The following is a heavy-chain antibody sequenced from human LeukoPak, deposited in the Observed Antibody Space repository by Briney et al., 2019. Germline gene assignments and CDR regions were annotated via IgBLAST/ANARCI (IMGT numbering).Heavy chain of an antibody. J-gene: IGHJ4*02. V-gene: IGHV3-30-3*01. D-gene: IGHD6-19*01. CDR3: ARERSSGWYYFDY. CDR1: GFTFSSYA. CDR2: ISYDGSNK. Sequence: PGGSLRLSCAASGFTFSSYAMHWVRQAPGKGLEWVAVISYDGSNKYYADSVKGRFTISRDNSKNTLYLQMNSLRAEDTAVYYCARERSSGWYYFDYWGQGTLVTVSS.